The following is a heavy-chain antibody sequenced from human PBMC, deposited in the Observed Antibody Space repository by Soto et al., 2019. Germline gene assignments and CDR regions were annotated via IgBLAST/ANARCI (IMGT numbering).Heavy chain of an antibody. Sequence: PXGSLILSGAASGFTFSNYGMHLVRQAPGKGLEWVAFISDDGSNKYYADSMKGRFTMSRDNSKSTLYLQMNSLRVEDTAVYYCTKRRNVLRFLEWSSGMEVWGQGTTVTVSS. CDR1: GFTFSNYG. CDR2: ISDDGSNK. D-gene: IGHD3-3*01. J-gene: IGHJ6*02. CDR3: TKRRNVLRFLEWSSGMEV. V-gene: IGHV3-30*18.